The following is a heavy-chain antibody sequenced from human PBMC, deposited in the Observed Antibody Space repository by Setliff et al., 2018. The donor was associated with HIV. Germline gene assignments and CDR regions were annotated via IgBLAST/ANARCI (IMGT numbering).Heavy chain of an antibody. V-gene: IGHV1-24*01. Sequence: ASVKVSCKVSGYTLTELSMHWVRQAPGKGLEWMGGFDPEDGETIYAQKFQGRVTMTEDTSTDTAYMELSSLRSEDTAVYYCATGFVGFGVVPRALDVWGKGTTVTVSS. CDR2: FDPEDGET. D-gene: IGHD3-3*01. CDR1: GYTLTELS. J-gene: IGHJ6*04. CDR3: ATGFVGFGVVPRALDV.